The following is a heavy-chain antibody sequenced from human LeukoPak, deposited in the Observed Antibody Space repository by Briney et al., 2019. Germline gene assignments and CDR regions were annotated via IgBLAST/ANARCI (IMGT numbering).Heavy chain of an antibody. D-gene: IGHD2-21*02. J-gene: IGHJ3*02. CDR1: GFTFSSYT. V-gene: IGHV3-23*01. Sequence: GGSLRLSCAASGFTFSSYTTSWVRQAPGKGLEWVSAISGSGGSTYYADSVKGRFTISRDNSKNTLYLQMNSLRAEDTAVYYCAKDSTVAVVTAIPAPDAFDIWGQGTMVTVSS. CDR2: ISGSGGST. CDR3: AKDSTVAVVTAIPAPDAFDI.